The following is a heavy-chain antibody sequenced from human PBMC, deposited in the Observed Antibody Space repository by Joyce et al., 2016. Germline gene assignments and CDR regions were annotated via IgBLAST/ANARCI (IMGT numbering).Heavy chain of an antibody. CDR1: GYTFTNYD. V-gene: IGHV1-8*01. CDR3: ARGRVYYYYGMDI. J-gene: IGHJ6*02. CDR2: MSPNSGNT. Sequence: QVQLVQSGAEMKKPGASVKVSCKASGYTFTNYDLNWVRQATGQGLEEMGWMSPNSGNTDSAQKFQGRVTMTRNTSISTAYMELSSLKSEDTAVYYCARGRVYYYYGMDIWGQGTTVTVSS.